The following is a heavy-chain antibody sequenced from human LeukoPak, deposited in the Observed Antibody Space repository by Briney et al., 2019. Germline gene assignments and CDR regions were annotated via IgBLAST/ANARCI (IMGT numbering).Heavy chain of an antibody. CDR3: ARDFRYYYGSGMGMDV. CDR2: IYTSGST. D-gene: IGHD3-10*01. Sequence: SETLSLTCTVSGGSISSYYWSWVRQPAGKGLEWIGRIYTSGSTNYNPSLKSRVTISVEKSKNQFSLKLSSVTAADTAVYYCARDFRYYYGSGMGMDVWGQGTTVTVSS. V-gene: IGHV4-4*07. CDR1: GGSISSYY. J-gene: IGHJ6*02.